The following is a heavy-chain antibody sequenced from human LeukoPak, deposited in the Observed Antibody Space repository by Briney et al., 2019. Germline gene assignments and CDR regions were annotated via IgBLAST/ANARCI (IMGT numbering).Heavy chain of an antibody. CDR2: IRGSGGST. D-gene: IGHD6-19*01. CDR3: AKDRFEWLVPHDY. Sequence: GGSLRLSCAASGFTFSSYAMSWVRQAPGKGLEWVSAIRGSGGSTYYADSVKGRFTISRDNSKNTLYLQMNSLRAEDTAVYYCAKDRFEWLVPHDYWGQGTLVTVSS. V-gene: IGHV3-23*01. CDR1: GFTFSSYA. J-gene: IGHJ4*02.